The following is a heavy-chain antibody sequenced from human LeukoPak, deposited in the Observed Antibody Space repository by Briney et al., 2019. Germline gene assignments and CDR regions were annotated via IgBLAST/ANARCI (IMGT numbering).Heavy chain of an antibody. V-gene: IGHV1-18*01. J-gene: IGHJ4*02. CDR2: VSTNDGNT. Sequence: ASVKVSCKASGYTFTKYHIAWVRQAPGQGLEWMGWVSTNDGNTVYAQRLQGRVTMTTDTSTSVAYMELRSLTSDDTAVYYCTRAPPGVTMMTDYWGQGTLVTVSS. CDR1: GYTFTKYH. CDR3: TRAPPGVTMMTDY. D-gene: IGHD3-22*01.